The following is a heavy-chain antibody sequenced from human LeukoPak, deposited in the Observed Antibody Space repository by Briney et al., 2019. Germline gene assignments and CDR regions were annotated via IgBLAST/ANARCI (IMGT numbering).Heavy chain of an antibody. CDR1: GGSISSYY. CDR2: IYYSGST. Sequence: PSETLSLTCTVSGGSISSYYWSWIRQPPGKGLEWIGYIYYSGSTNYNPSLKSRVTISVDTSKNQFSLKLSSVTAADTAVYYCARSYGSGSTYYYGLDVWGQGTTVTVSS. J-gene: IGHJ6*02. CDR3: ARSYGSGSTYYYGLDV. D-gene: IGHD3-10*01. V-gene: IGHV4-59*01.